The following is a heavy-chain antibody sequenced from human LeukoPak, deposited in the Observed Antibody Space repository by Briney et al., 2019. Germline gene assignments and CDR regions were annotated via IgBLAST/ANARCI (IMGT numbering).Heavy chain of an antibody. CDR2: INVGSDDT. Sequence: GASVKVSCKASGYTFTNYAMHWVRQAPGQRLEWMGWINVGSDDTKYSQKFQGRVTITRDTSASTAYMELSNLRSGDTAVYYCARGSPTGDLDYWGQGTLVTVSS. D-gene: IGHD7-27*01. CDR3: ARGSPTGDLDY. CDR1: GYTFTNYA. V-gene: IGHV1-3*01. J-gene: IGHJ4*02.